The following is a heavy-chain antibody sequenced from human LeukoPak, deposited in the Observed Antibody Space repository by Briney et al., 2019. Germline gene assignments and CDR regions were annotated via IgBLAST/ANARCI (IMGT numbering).Heavy chain of an antibody. J-gene: IGHJ5*02. V-gene: IGHV1-24*01. D-gene: IGHD5-12*01. CDR1: GYTLTELS. CDR3: ATGGTISGYESIHFNWFDP. CDR2: FDPEDGET. Sequence: ASVKVSCKVSGYTLTELSMHWVRQAPGNGLEGMGGFDPEDGETIYAQKFQGRVTMTEDTSTDTAYMELSSLRSEDTAVYYCATGGTISGYESIHFNWFDPWGQGTLVTVSS.